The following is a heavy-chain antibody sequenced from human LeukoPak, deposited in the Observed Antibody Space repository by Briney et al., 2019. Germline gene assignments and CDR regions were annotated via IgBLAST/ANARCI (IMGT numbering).Heavy chain of an antibody. V-gene: IGHV3-9*01. Sequence: GSSLRVSCAASGYTFNDYAMNWVRQAPGQGLEWVSGMSWNSGSIGYAESVKGRFTISRNNAKNSLYLQMNSLRAEDTALYYCAKDIRYCSSTSCPHYYGMDVWGQGPTVTVSS. D-gene: IGHD2-2*01. CDR3: AKDIRYCSSTSCPHYYGMDV. CDR1: GYTFNDYA. J-gene: IGHJ6*02. CDR2: MSWNSGSI.